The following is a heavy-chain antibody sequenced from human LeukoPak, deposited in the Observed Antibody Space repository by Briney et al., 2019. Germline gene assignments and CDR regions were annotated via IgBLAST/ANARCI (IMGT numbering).Heavy chain of an antibody. CDR2: IYHSGST. CDR1: GFTVSSNY. D-gene: IGHD5-24*01. CDR3: AREMATISRGLDY. J-gene: IGHJ4*02. Sequence: GSLRLSCAASGFTVSSNYMSWVRQAPGKGLEWIGSIYHSGSTYYNPSLKSRVTISVDTSKNQFSLKLSSVTAADTAVYYCAREMATISRGLDYWGQGTLVTVSS. V-gene: IGHV4-38-2*02.